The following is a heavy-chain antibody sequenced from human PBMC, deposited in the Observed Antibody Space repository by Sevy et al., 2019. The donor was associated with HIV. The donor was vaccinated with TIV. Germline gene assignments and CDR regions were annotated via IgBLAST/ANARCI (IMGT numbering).Heavy chain of an antibody. CDR2: ISSNGRYT. Sequence: GGSLRLSCGTSGFTFSDYYMTWIRQAPGKGLEWIAYISSNGRYTNYADSVKGRFTISRDNSLYLQMNSLRAEDTAVYYWSRGVTMIQGVGYAFDVWGQGTKVTVSS. CDR3: SRGVTMIQGVGYAFDV. D-gene: IGHD3-10*01. J-gene: IGHJ3*01. V-gene: IGHV3-11*06. CDR1: GFTFSDYY.